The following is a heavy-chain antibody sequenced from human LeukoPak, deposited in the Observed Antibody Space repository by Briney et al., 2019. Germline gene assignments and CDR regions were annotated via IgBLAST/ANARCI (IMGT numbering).Heavy chain of an antibody. V-gene: IGHV4-59*01. CDR1: GGSISSYF. CDR3: AGLGASGNGYLSWFDP. CDR2: IYYSGST. J-gene: IGHJ5*02. Sequence: SETLSLTCTVSGGSISSYFWSWIRQPPGKGLEWIGYIYYSGSTNYNPSLKSRVTISVDTSKNQFSLKLSSVTAADTAVYYCAGLGASGNGYLSWFDPWGQGTLVTVSS. D-gene: IGHD3-22*01.